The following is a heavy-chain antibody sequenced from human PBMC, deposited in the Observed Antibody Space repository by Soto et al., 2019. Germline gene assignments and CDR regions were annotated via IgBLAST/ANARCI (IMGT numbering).Heavy chain of an antibody. D-gene: IGHD1-26*01. CDR1: GFTFSSYA. CDR2: IKSKNGGERT. J-gene: IGHJ4*02. Sequence: PEGSLRLSCSASGFTFSSYAMSWVRQAPGKGLEWVGRIKSKNGGERTDYATPVEGRFTISRDDSKNTLYLEMNSLKTEDTAVYYCTADPPRGSSLIDYWGQGTLVTVSS. V-gene: IGHV3-15*01. CDR3: TADPPRGSSLIDY.